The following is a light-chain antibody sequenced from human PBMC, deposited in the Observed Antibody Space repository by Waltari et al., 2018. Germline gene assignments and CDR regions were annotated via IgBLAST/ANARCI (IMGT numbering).Light chain of an antibody. V-gene: IGLV2-8*01. CDR1: TSDVGVYNF. CDR2: EVT. CDR3: ASHADSDKLL. J-gene: IGLJ2*01. Sequence: QSALTQPPSASGSPGQSVTISCTGTTSDVGVYNFVSWYQQHPGKAPKLMIYEVTERPSRVPDRFSGSKSGNTASLTVSGLQAEDDVDYYCASHADSDKLLFGGGTKLTAL.